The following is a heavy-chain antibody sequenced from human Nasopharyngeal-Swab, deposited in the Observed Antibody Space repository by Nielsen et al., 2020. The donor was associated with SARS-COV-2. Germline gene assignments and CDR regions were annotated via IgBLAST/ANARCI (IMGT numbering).Heavy chain of an antibody. D-gene: IGHD6-6*01. Sequence: ETLSLTCAVYGGSFSGYYWSWVRQAPGKGLEWVSSISSSSYIYYADSVKGRFTISRDNAKNSLYLQMNSLRAEDTAVYYCARGAPYSSSSGDFDYWGQGTLVTVSS. CDR2: ISSSSYI. V-gene: IGHV3-69-1*01. J-gene: IGHJ4*02. CDR3: ARGAPYSSSSGDFDY. CDR1: GGSFSGYY.